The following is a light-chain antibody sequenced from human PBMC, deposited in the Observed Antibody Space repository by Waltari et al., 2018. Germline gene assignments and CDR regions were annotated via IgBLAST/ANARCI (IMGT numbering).Light chain of an antibody. CDR1: SSDVGGYNQ. CDR2: EVR. Sequence: QSALAQPASVSGSPGQSITISCTGTSSDVGGYNQVSWYQQHPGKAPRVILYEVRNRPSGVSDRFSGSKAGNTASLTISGLQAEDEADYYCSSYTSSRTAVFGTGTKVTVL. CDR3: SSYTSSRTAV. J-gene: IGLJ1*01. V-gene: IGLV2-14*01.